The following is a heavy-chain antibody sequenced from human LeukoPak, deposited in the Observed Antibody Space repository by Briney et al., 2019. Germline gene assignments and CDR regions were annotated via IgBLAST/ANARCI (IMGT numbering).Heavy chain of an antibody. V-gene: IGHV4-59*01. J-gene: IGHJ4*02. Sequence: SETLSLTCTVSGGSISSYYWSWIRQPPGKGLEWIGSIYYSGDTNYNPSLKSRVTISVDTSKDQFSLKLRSVTAADTAVYYGARSGYSYGLVDYWGQGTLVTVSS. CDR3: ARSGYSYGLVDY. CDR2: IYYSGDT. CDR1: GGSISSYY. D-gene: IGHD5-18*01.